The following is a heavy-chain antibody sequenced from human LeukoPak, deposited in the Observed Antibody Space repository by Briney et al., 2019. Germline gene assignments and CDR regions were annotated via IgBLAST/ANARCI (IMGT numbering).Heavy chain of an antibody. CDR3: ARRVNEDSGSYSLYYFDY. D-gene: IGHD3-10*01. V-gene: IGHV4-59*08. CDR1: GGSISSYY. Sequence: SETLSLTCTVSGGSISSYYWSWIRQPPGKGLEWIGYISYIGTTNHNPSLKSRVTISVDTSKNQFSLKLNSVTAADTAVYYCARRVNEDSGSYSLYYFDYWGLGTLVTVSS. CDR2: ISYIGTT. J-gene: IGHJ4*02.